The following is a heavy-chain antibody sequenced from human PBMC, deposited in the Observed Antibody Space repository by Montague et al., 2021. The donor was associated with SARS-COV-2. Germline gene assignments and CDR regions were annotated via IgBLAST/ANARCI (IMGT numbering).Heavy chain of an antibody. CDR2: INSNGGT. V-gene: IGHV4-59*01. CDR3: AGATSVRGAVGWFDP. D-gene: IGHD3-10*01. Sequence: SETLSLTCTVSGGSISTYYWSWIRQPPGKGLEWIGYINSNGGTNDNPSLRSRLTMSVDTSKNQFSLQLRSMTPADTAVYFCAGATSVRGAVGWFDPWGQGILVTVSS. CDR1: GGSISTYY. J-gene: IGHJ5*02.